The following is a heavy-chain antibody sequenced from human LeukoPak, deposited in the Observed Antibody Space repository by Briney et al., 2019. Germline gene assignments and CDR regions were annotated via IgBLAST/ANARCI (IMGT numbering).Heavy chain of an antibody. CDR1: GFTFSDYY. D-gene: IGHD5-24*01. V-gene: IGHV3-11*01. Sequence: GGSLRLSCAASGFTFSDYYMSWIRQAPGKGLEWVSYISSSGSTIYYADAVKGRFTISRDNAKNSLYLQMNSLRAEDTAVYYCARDYGRGQLPFDYWGQGTLVTVSS. CDR3: ARDYGRGQLPFDY. CDR2: ISSSGSTI. J-gene: IGHJ4*02.